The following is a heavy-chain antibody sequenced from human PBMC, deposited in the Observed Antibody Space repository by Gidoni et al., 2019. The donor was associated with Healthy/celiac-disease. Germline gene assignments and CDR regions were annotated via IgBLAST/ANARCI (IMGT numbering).Heavy chain of an antibody. CDR1: GYTFTSYA. CDR3: ARGGSRGNWFDP. D-gene: IGHD3-10*01. CDR2: INAGNGNT. V-gene: IGHV1-3*01. J-gene: IGHJ5*02. Sequence: QVQLVQSGAEVKKPGASVKVSCKASGYTFTSYAMHWVRQAPGQRLEWMGWINAGNGNTKYSQKFQGRVTITRDTSASTAYMELSSLRSEDTAVYYCARGGSRGNWFDPWGQGTLVTVSS.